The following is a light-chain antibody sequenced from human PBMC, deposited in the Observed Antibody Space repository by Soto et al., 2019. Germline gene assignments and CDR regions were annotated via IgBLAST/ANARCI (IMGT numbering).Light chain of an antibody. CDR1: QSISSW. V-gene: IGKV1-5*01. CDR3: QQYNSYSYT. Sequence: DIQMTQSPSPLSASVGYRVTITCRASQSISSWLAWHQQKPGKAPKLLIYDACSLESGVPSRFSGSGSGTEFTLTISSLQPDDFAVYYCQQYNSYSYTFGQGTKLEIK. J-gene: IGKJ2*01. CDR2: DAC.